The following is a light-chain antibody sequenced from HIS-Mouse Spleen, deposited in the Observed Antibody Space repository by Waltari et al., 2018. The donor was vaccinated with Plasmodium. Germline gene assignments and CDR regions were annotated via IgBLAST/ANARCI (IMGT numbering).Light chain of an antibody. J-gene: IGKJ1*01. CDR1: QSVSSN. CDR2: GAS. Sequence: EIVMTQSPATLSVSPGERATLSCRASQSVSSNLAWSQQKPGQATSLLIYGASTRATGIPARFSGSGSGTEFTLTISSMQSEDFAVYYCQQYNNWPRTFGQGTKVDIK. V-gene: IGKV3-15*01. CDR3: QQYNNWPRT.